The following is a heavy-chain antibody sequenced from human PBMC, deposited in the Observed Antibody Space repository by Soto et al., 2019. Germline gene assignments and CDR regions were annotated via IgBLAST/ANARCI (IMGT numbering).Heavy chain of an antibody. CDR2: MNPNSGNT. D-gene: IGHD3-3*01. V-gene: IGHV1-8*01. Sequence: ASVKVSCKASGYTFTSYDINWVRQATGQGLEWMGWMNPNSGNTGYAQKFQGRVTMTRNTSISTAYMELSSLRSEDTAVYYCARDSRPYDFWSGPTNYYMDVWGKGTTVTVSS. CDR1: GYTFTSYD. CDR3: ARDSRPYDFWSGPTNYYMDV. J-gene: IGHJ6*03.